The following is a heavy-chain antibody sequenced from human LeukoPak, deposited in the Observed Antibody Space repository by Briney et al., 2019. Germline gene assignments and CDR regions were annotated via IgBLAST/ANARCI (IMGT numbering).Heavy chain of an antibody. CDR3: AREDSNYDLSFDP. Sequence: SETLSLTCTVSVDSISSGDYYWSWIRQPPGKGLEWIGYSYYSGSTYYNPSLKSRVTISVDTSKNQFSLKLSSVTAEDTAVYYCAREDSNYDLSFDPWGQGTLVTVSS. D-gene: IGHD4-11*01. J-gene: IGHJ5*02. CDR2: SYYSGST. V-gene: IGHV4-30-4*01. CDR1: VDSISSGDYY.